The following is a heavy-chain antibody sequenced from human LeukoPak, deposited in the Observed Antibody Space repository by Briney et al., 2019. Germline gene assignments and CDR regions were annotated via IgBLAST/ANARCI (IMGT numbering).Heavy chain of an antibody. J-gene: IGHJ4*02. CDR1: GLTFSSYA. CDR3: ARSGGALDPYVWGSYRQGHYFEC. V-gene: IGHV3-33*08. D-gene: IGHD3-16*02. Sequence: GGSLRLSCAASGLTFSSYAMSWVRQAPGKGLEWVAFIRYDGSNKYYADSVKGRFTISRDNSKNTLYLQMNSLRAEDTAVYYCARSGGALDPYVWGSYRQGHYFECWGQGTLVTVSS. CDR2: IRYDGSNK.